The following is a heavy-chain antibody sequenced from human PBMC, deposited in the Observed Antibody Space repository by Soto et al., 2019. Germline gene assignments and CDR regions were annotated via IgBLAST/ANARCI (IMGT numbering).Heavy chain of an antibody. Sequence: PGGSLRLSCAASGFTFSSYAMSWVRQAPGKGLEWVSAISGSGGSTYYADSVKGRFTISRDNSKNTLYLQMNSLRAEDTAVYYCAKDLASSAIDRVPNRFDYWGQGTLVTVSS. J-gene: IGHJ4*02. D-gene: IGHD3-22*01. CDR2: ISGSGGST. CDR1: GFTFSSYA. CDR3: AKDLASSAIDRVPNRFDY. V-gene: IGHV3-23*01.